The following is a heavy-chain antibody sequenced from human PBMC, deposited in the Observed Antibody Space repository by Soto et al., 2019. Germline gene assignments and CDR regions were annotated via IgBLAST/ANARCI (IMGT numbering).Heavy chain of an antibody. CDR2: VYYTGST. CDR1: GDSISTIY. Sequence: SETLSLTCTVSGDSISTIYRGWMRQSPGKELEWIGYVYYTGSTNYNPSLKSRVTISVDRSKNQFSLKLTSANAADTAVYYCARGRTVRNYADDSSDYFYFFDYWGQGTQVTVSS. J-gene: IGHJ4*02. CDR3: ARGRTVRNYADDSSDYFYFFDY. V-gene: IGHV4-59*01. D-gene: IGHD3-22*01.